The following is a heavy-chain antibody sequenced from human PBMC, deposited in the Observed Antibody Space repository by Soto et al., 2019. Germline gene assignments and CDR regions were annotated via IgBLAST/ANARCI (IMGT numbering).Heavy chain of an antibody. V-gene: IGHV6-1*01. CDR2: TYYRSKWYY. CDR3: VRFGSGWNY. D-gene: IGHD6-19*01. J-gene: IGHJ4*02. CDR1: GDSVSSNSAG. Sequence: KQSQTLSITCAISGDSVSSNSAGWNWIRQSPSRGLEWLGRTYYRSKWYYEYAVSVKSRITIKPDTSKNQFSLQLNSVTPEDTAVYYCVRFGSGWNYWGQGSLVTVSS.